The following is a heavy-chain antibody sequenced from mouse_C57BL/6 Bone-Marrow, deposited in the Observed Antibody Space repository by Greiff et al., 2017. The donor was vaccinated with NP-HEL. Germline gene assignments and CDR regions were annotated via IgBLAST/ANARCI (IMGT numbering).Heavy chain of an antibody. J-gene: IGHJ4*01. Sequence: QVQLQQPGAELVRPGSSVKLSCKASGYTFTSYWMDWVKQRPGQGLEWIGNIYPSDSETHYNQKFKDKATLTVDKSSSTAYMQLSSLTSEDSAVYYCARTIYYCNYEGMDYWGQGTSVTVSS. V-gene: IGHV1-61*01. CDR1: GYTFTSYW. CDR2: IYPSDSET. D-gene: IGHD2-1*01. CDR3: ARTIYYCNYEGMDY.